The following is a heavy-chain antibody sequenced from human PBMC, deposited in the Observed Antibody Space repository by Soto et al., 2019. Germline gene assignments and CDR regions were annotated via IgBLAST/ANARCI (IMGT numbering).Heavy chain of an antibody. CDR2: ISYDGSNK. V-gene: IGHV3-30-3*01. CDR3: ASSMTTVTYYYYYGMDV. D-gene: IGHD4-4*01. Sequence: GGALRLSCAASGFTFISYAMHWVRQAPGKGLGWVAVISYDGSNKYYADSVKGRFTISRDNSKNTLYLQMNSLRAEDTAVYYCASSMTTVTYYYYYGMDVWGQGTTVTVSS. CDR1: GFTFISYA. J-gene: IGHJ6*02.